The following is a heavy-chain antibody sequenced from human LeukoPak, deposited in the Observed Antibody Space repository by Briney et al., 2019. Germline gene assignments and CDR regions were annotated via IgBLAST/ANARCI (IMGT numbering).Heavy chain of an antibody. D-gene: IGHD3-9*01. CDR2: IYYSGST. J-gene: IGHJ5*02. CDR3: ARAGGRYFDWSGINYWFDP. Sequence: SETLSLTRTVSGGSISSYYWSWIRQPPGKGLEWIGYIYYSGSTNYNPSLKSRVTISVDTSKNQFSLKLSSVTAADTAVYYCARAGGRYFDWSGINYWFDPWGQGILVTVSS. V-gene: IGHV4-59*01. CDR1: GGSISSYY.